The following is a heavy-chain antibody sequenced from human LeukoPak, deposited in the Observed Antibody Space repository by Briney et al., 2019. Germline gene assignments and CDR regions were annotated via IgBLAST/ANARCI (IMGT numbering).Heavy chain of an antibody. CDR2: ISYEGNNK. CDR3: AKGLGVGYCGDGSCYVYGMDV. Sequence: PGRSLRLSCAASGFTFSRYGMHWVRQAPGKGLEWVAVISYEGNNKYYADSVKGRFTISRDNSKNTLYLQMISLRPEDTAVFYCAKGLGVGYCGDGSCYVYGMDVWGQGTTVTVSS. J-gene: IGHJ6*02. CDR1: GFTFSRYG. D-gene: IGHD2-15*01. V-gene: IGHV3-30*18.